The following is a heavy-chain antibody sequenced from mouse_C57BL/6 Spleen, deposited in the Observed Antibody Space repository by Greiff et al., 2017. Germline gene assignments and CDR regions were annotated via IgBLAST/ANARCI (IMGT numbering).Heavy chain of an antibody. CDR1: GFNIKDDY. CDR2: IDPETGDT. V-gene: IGHV14-4*01. J-gene: IGHJ4*01. CDR3: TAMVTTKMDY. D-gene: IGHD2-2*01. Sequence: EVQLQQSGAELVRPGASVKLSCTASGFNIKDDYMHWVKQRPDQGLEWIGWIDPETGDTEYASKFQGKATITADTSSNTAYLQLSSLTSEDTAVYYCTAMVTTKMDYWGQGTSVTVAS.